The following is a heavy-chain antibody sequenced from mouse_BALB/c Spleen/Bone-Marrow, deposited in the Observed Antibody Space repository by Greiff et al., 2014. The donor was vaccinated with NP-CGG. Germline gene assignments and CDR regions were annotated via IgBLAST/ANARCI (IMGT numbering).Heavy chain of an antibody. CDR3: AREVYGSWFAY. J-gene: IGHJ3*01. CDR2: INPSSGYT. D-gene: IGHD2-2*01. CDR1: GYTFAYYT. Sequence: VQLQQPGAELARPGASVKMSCKASGYTFAYYTVHWVKQRPGQGLEWIGYINPSSGYTNYNQKFKDRAALTTDKSSSTAYMRLSSLTSEDSAVYYCAREVYGSWFAYWGQGTLVTVSA. V-gene: IGHV1-4*01.